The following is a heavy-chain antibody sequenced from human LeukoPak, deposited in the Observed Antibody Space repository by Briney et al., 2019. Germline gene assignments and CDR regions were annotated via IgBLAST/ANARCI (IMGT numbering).Heavy chain of an antibody. J-gene: IGHJ4*02. CDR2: IYYSGST. CDR3: ARAATMYYFDY. D-gene: IGHD5-24*01. V-gene: IGHV4-59*01. Sequence: PSETLSLTCTVSGGSISSYYWSWIRQPPGKGLEWIGYIYYSGSTNYNPPLKSRVTISVDTSKNQFSLKLSSVTAADTAVYYCARAATMYYFDYWGQGTLVTVSS. CDR1: GGSISSYY.